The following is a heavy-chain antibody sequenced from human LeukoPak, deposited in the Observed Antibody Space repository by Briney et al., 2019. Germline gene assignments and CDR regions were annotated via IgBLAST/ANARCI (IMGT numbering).Heavy chain of an antibody. CDR3: ARMAVYYDSSGYYWSYSFDY. D-gene: IGHD3-22*01. CDR2: INGDGSST. Sequence: GGSLRLSCAASGFTFSSYWMHWVRQAPGKGLVWVSRINGDGSSTSYADSVKGRFTISRDNAKNTLYLQMNSLRAEDTAVYYCARMAVYYDSSGYYWSYSFDYWGQGTLVTVSS. J-gene: IGHJ4*02. CDR1: GFTFSSYW. V-gene: IGHV3-74*01.